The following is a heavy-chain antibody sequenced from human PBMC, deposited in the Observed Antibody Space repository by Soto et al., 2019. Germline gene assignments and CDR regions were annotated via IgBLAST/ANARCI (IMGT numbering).Heavy chain of an antibody. Sequence: ASVKVSCKASGYTFTRYGISWVRQAPGQGLEWMGWISGYNGDTKYAQKLKGRVTMTVDTSTTTANMEQRSLTSDDRAVYYCAKNGQPPYYYYGMDVWG. V-gene: IGHV1-18*01. D-gene: IGHD2-8*01. J-gene: IGHJ6*02. CDR1: GYTFTRYG. CDR2: ISGYNGDT. CDR3: AKNGQPPYYYYGMDV.